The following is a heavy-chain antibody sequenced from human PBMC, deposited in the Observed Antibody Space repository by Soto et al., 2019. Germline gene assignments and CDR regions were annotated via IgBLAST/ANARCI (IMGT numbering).Heavy chain of an antibody. Sequence: QVQLQESGTGLVKPSEPLALPCIGSGDSVSSGPYYWRWIRQPPGKGLEWIGYMSNSGSTNYNPSLNSRVPLPVDTSKKQFSLKVNSVTGADTAVYYCAREDVSTGMDVWVQGPTVTVSS. J-gene: IGHJ6*02. V-gene: IGHV4-61*01. CDR2: MSNSGST. CDR3: AREDVSTGMDV. CDR1: GDSVSSGPYY.